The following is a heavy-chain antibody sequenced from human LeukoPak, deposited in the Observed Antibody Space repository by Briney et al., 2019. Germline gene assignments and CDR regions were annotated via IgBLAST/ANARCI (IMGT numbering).Heavy chain of an antibody. CDR1: GFTFSQYW. J-gene: IGHJ4*02. Sequence: GGSRRLAWAAAGFTFSQYWMSWVRHAPGKGRERVASIKQDGSQKYYGDSVKGRFTISRDNAKNSLYLQMNSLRAEDTAFYYCAKDDNSWSLDYWGQGTLVTVSS. V-gene: IGHV3-7*01. CDR2: IKQDGSQK. CDR3: AKDDNSWSLDY. D-gene: IGHD6-13*01.